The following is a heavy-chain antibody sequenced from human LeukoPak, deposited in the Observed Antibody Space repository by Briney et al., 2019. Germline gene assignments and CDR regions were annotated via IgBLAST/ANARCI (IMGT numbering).Heavy chain of an antibody. Sequence: GGSLRLSCAASGFVFTTYTMSWVRQAPGKGLEWVANIKEDESERNYVDSVKGRFTISRDNAKNFMYLEMNSLRVEETAIYYCTREYWGIDYWGQGVLVTVSS. CDR1: GFVFTTYT. J-gene: IGHJ4*02. CDR3: TREYWGIDY. V-gene: IGHV3-7*01. D-gene: IGHD3-16*01. CDR2: IKEDESER.